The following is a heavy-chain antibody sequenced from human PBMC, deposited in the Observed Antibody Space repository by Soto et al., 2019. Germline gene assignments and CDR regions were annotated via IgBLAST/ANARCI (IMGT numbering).Heavy chain of an antibody. CDR3: ARAYCGGDCHSYLNF. J-gene: IGHJ4*02. Sequence: GSLRLSCVASGFTFSDYSMNLVRQAPGKGLEWVSFITSTSSARKYADSVKGRLTISRDNAKNSLYLQMNSLSDEDTAVYYCARAYCGGDCHSYLNFWGQGTLVTVSS. V-gene: IGHV3-48*02. CDR2: ITSTSSAR. CDR1: GFTFSDYS. D-gene: IGHD2-21*02.